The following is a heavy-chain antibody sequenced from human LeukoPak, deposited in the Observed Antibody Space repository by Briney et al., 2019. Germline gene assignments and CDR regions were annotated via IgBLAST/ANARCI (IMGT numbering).Heavy chain of an antibody. CDR2: INSDGSST. CDR3: ARGGCSSTSCYLADY. V-gene: IGHV3-74*01. D-gene: IGHD2-2*01. J-gene: IGHJ4*02. Sequence: GGSLRLSCAASGFTFSSYWMHWVRQAPGKGLVWVSRINSDGSSTTYADSVKGRFTISRDNAKNTLYLQMNSLRAEDTAVYYCARGGCSSTSCYLADYWGQGTLVTVSS. CDR1: GFTFSSYW.